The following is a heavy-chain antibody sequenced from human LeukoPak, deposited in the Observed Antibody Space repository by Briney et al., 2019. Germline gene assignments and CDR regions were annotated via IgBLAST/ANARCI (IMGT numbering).Heavy chain of an antibody. V-gene: IGHV3-30-3*01. Sequence: PGGSLRLSCTVSGFTFRSHDMHWVRQAPGKGLECVAYISYDGSFQYHADSVKGRFTISRDNSKDILYLQMNSLRVDDSATYYCVGEVGSRQMNSWGQGTLVTVSS. J-gene: IGHJ5*02. CDR2: ISYDGSFQ. CDR1: GFTFRSHD. D-gene: IGHD1-26*01. CDR3: VGEVGSRQMNS.